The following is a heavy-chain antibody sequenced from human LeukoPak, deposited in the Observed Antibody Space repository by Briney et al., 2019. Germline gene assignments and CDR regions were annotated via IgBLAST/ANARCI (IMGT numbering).Heavy chain of an antibody. Sequence: SVKVSCKASGGTFSSYAISWVRQAPGQGLEWMGGIIPIFGTANYAQKFQGRVTITADESTSTAYMELSSLRSEDTAVYYCARDLGAAAGPYYMDVWGKGTTVTVSS. CDR3: ARDLGAAAGPYYMDV. CDR1: GGTFSSYA. J-gene: IGHJ6*03. CDR2: IIPIFGTA. V-gene: IGHV1-69*13. D-gene: IGHD6-13*01.